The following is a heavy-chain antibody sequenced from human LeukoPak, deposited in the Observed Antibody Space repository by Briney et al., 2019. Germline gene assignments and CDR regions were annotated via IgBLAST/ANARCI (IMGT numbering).Heavy chain of an antibody. CDR1: GYTFTRYG. CDR3: ARDRTGRGPFDP. V-gene: IGHV1-18*01. D-gene: IGHD1-14*01. J-gene: IGHJ5*02. Sequence: GASVKVSCKASGYTFTRYGISWVRQAPGQGLEWMGWISAYNGNTNYAQKLQDRVTMTTDTSTSTAYMELRSLRSDDTAVYYCARDRTGRGPFDPWGQGTLVTVSS. CDR2: ISAYNGNT.